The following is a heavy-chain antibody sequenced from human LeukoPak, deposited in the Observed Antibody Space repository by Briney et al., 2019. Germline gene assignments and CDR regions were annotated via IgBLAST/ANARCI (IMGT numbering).Heavy chain of an antibody. D-gene: IGHD6-19*01. CDR2: ISWNSGSI. J-gene: IGHJ3*02. Sequence: PGRSLRLSCAASGFTFDDYAMHWVRQAPGKGLEWVSGISWNSGSIGYADSVKGRFTISRDNARNSLYLQMNSLRAEDTALYYCAKANSSGWYGVGAFDIWGQGTMVTVSS. V-gene: IGHV3-9*01. CDR3: AKANSSGWYGVGAFDI. CDR1: GFTFDDYA.